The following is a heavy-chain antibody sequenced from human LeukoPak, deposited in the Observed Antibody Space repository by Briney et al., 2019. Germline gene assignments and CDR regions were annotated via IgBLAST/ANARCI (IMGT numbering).Heavy chain of an antibody. V-gene: IGHV4-4*07. CDR2: IYTSGST. D-gene: IGHD3-10*01. J-gene: IGHJ4*02. CDR1: GGSISSYY. Sequence: SETLSLTCTVSGGSISSYYWSWIRQPAGKGLEWIGRIYTSGSTNYNLSLKSRVTMSVDTSKNQFSLKLSSVTAADTAVYYCARVGYFYYGSGSYYIDYWGQGTLVTVSS. CDR3: ARVGYFYYGSGSYYIDY.